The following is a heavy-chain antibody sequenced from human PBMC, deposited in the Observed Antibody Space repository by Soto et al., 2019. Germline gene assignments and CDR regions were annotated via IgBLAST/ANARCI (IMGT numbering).Heavy chain of an antibody. CDR1: GSPLSSTA. CDR3: ATRPLLPGAP. V-gene: IGHV3-53*01. CDR2: IYSGGST. Sequence: EVQLVESGGGLIQPGGSRSPSFAAPGSPLSSTAMNWVRQAPGKGLEWVSLIYSGGSTYYADSVKGRFTISRDNSKNTLYLQMSSLRAEDTAVYYCATRPLLPGAPWGQGTMVTVSS. D-gene: IGHD3-22*01. J-gene: IGHJ3*01.